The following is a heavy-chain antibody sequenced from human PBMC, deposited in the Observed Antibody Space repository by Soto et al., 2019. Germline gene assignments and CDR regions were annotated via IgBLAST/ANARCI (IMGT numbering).Heavy chain of an antibody. J-gene: IGHJ4*02. CDR3: ARSNWYSEY. Sequence: SETLSLTCTASGGSISNHYWSWIRQPPGKGLEWIGYIYYNGNTNYNPSLKSRVTMSVDTSKNQFSLKLSSVTAADTAVYYCARSNWYSEYWGQGTLVTVSS. D-gene: IGHD7-27*01. CDR2: IYYNGNT. CDR1: GGSISNHY. V-gene: IGHV4-59*11.